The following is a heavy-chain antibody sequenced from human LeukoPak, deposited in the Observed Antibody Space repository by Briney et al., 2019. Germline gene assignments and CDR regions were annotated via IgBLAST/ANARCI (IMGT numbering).Heavy chain of an antibody. CDR1: GFTFSGSA. CDR3: VFPGVTASDPL. V-gene: IGHV3-73*01. CDR2: IRSKANSYAT. D-gene: IGHD6-13*01. Sequence: GGSLRLSCAASGFTFSGSAMHWVRQASGKGLEWVGRIRSKANSYATAYAASVKGRFTISRDDSKNTAYLQMNSLKTEDTAMYYCVFPGVTASDPLWGQGTLVTFSS. J-gene: IGHJ4*02.